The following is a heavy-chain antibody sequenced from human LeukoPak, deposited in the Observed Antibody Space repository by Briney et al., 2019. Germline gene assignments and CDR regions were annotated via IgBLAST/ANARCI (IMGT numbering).Heavy chain of an antibody. J-gene: IGHJ4*02. CDR3: AKDIQSSRWYYFDY. CDR1: GFTFDDYA. D-gene: IGHD6-13*01. Sequence: GGSLRLSCAASGFTFDDYAMHWVRQAPGKGLEWVSGISWNSGSIGYADSVKGRFTISRDNAKSSLYLQMNSLRAEDTALYYCAKDIQSSRWYYFDYWGQGTLVTVSA. CDR2: ISWNSGSI. V-gene: IGHV3-9*01.